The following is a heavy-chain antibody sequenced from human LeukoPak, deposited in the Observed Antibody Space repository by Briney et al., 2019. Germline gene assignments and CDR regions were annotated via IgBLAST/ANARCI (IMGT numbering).Heavy chain of an antibody. CDR2: IYYSGST. Sequence: SETLSLTCAVYGGSFSGYYWSWIRQPPGKGLEWIGYIYYSGSTNYNPSLKSRVTISVDTSKNQFSLKLSSVTAADTAVYYCARDLGFLGALDPWGQGTLVTVSS. CDR1: GGSFSGYY. V-gene: IGHV4-59*01. J-gene: IGHJ5*02. CDR3: ARDLGFLGALDP. D-gene: IGHD3-16*01.